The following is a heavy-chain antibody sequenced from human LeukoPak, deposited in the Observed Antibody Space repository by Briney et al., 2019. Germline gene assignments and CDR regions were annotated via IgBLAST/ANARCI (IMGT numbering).Heavy chain of an antibody. CDR3: ARAVSGRFDY. J-gene: IGHJ4*02. D-gene: IGHD6-19*01. V-gene: IGHV4-59*08. Sequence: PSEALSLTCTVSGGSISSYYWSWIRQPPGKGLEWIGYIYYSGSTNYNPSLNSRVTISVDTSKNQFSLRLSSVTAADTAIYYCARAVSGRFDYWGQGTLVTVSS. CDR1: GGSISSYY. CDR2: IYYSGST.